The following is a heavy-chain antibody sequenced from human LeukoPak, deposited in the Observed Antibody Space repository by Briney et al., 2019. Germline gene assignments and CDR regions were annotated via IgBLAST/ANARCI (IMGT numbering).Heavy chain of an antibody. CDR2: IDTDGTDT. D-gene: IGHD3-16*01. Sequence: PGGSLRLSCAASGFTFSSYWMYWVRQAPGKGLVWVSRIDTDGTDTAYADSVKGRSTISRDNAKNTLYLQMNSLRAEDTAVYFCARPRAYDSRDLDYWGQGALVTVSS. V-gene: IGHV3-74*01. CDR3: ARPRAYDSRDLDY. CDR1: GFTFSSYW. J-gene: IGHJ4*02.